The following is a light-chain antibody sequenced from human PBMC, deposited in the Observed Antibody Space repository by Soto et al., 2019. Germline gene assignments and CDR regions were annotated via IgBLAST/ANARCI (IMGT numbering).Light chain of an antibody. Sequence: EVVLTQSPATLSVSPGDRATLSCRASQYISNKVAWYQQKPGQAPRLLIYGASTRATGVPARFSGSGSGTEFTLSISSLQSEHVAVYYCQQYNSWPLTFGGGTKVEIK. CDR3: QQYNSWPLT. CDR1: QYISNK. V-gene: IGKV3-15*01. CDR2: GAS. J-gene: IGKJ4*01.